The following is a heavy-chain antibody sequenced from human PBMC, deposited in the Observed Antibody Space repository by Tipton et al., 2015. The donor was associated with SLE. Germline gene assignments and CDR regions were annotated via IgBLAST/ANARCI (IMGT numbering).Heavy chain of an antibody. CDR2: TYYRSKWNN. CDR1: GDSVSSNSAA. D-gene: IGHD6-13*01. V-gene: IGHV6-1*01. Sequence: GLVKPSQTLSLTCAISGDSVSSNSAAWNWIRQSASRGLEWLGRTYYRSKWNNDYAVSVKSRVTINPDTSKNQFSLQLNSVTPEDTAVYYCARVGRGIAAAGFDYWGQGTLVTVSS. J-gene: IGHJ4*02. CDR3: ARVGRGIAAAGFDY.